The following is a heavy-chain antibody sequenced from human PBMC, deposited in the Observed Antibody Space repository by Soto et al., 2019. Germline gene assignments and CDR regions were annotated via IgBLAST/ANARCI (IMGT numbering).Heavy chain of an antibody. CDR2: IWYDGSKK. Sequence: QVQLVESGGGVVQPGRSLRLSCAASGFIFSNYGMQWVRQAPGQGLEWVAIIWYDGSKKYYVDSVKGRFTISRDNSKNTLFLQMNSLRADDTAMYYCAGGPTTKQGYNYYGMDVWGQGTTVTVS. D-gene: IGHD4-17*01. CDR3: AGGPTTKQGYNYYGMDV. J-gene: IGHJ6*02. V-gene: IGHV3-33*01. CDR1: GFIFSNYG.